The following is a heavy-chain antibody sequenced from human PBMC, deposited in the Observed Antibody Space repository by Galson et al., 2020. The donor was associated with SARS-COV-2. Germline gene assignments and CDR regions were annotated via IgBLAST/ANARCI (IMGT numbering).Heavy chain of an antibody. CDR2: ISYDGSNK. CDR3: ASDFDGLSSYESSGYYFLGYLQH. Sequence: TGGSLRLSCAASGFTFSSYAMHWVRQAPGKGLEWVAVISYDGSNKYNADSVKGRFTISRDNSKNTLYLQMNSLRAEDTASDYCASDFDGLSSYESSGYYFLGYLQHWGQGTLVTV. D-gene: IGHD3-22*01. CDR1: GFTFSSYA. V-gene: IGHV3-30-3*01. J-gene: IGHJ1*01.